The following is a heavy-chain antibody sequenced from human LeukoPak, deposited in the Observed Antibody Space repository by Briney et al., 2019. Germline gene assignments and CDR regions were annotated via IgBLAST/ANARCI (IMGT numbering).Heavy chain of an antibody. J-gene: IGHJ4*02. CDR1: GGSISSYY. V-gene: IGHV4-59*01. Sequence: KPSETLSLTCTVSGGSISSYYWSWIRQPPGKGLEWIGYIYYSGSTNYNPSLKSRVTISVGTSKNQFSLKLSSVTAADTAVYYCASQSDPYSSSWYYFDYWGQGTLVTVSS. CDR3: ASQSDPYSSSWYYFDY. D-gene: IGHD6-13*01. CDR2: IYYSGST.